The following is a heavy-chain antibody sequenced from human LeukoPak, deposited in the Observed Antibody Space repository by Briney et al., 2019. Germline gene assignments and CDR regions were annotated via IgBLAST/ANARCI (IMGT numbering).Heavy chain of an antibody. J-gene: IGHJ4*02. CDR3: AREGSSGYFDY. Sequence: GGSLRLSCAASGFTFTSYSMNWVRQAPGKGLEWVSSISSSSSYIYYADSVKGRFTISRDNAKNSLYLQMNSLRAEDTAVYYCAREGSSGYFDYWGQGSLVTVSS. CDR1: GFTFTSYS. CDR2: ISSSSSYI. V-gene: IGHV3-21*01. D-gene: IGHD3-22*01.